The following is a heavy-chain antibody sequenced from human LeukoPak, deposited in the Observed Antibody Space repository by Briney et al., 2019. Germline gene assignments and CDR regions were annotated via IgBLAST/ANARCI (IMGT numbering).Heavy chain of an antibody. V-gene: IGHV3-7*01. CDR2: IKKDGREK. CDR1: GFTFSSYW. CDR3: ARDAWKDRYFDY. Sequence: PGGSLRRSGAAYGFTFSSYWMSWVRQAPGKGLEWVANIKKDGREKDYVDSVKGRFTISRDDAKNSLYLQINSLRAEDTAVYYCARDAWKDRYFDYWGQGTLVTVSS. J-gene: IGHJ4*02. D-gene: IGHD1-1*01.